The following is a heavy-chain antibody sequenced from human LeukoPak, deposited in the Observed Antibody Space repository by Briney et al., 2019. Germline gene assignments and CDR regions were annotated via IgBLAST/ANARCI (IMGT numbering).Heavy chain of an antibody. V-gene: IGHV4-39*01. CDR1: GGSISSSNYY. Sequence: SETLSLTCTVSGGSISSSNYYWGWIRQPPGKGLEWIGSIYYSGSTYYNPSLKSRVTISVDTSKNQFSLKLSSVTAADTAVYYCARQWQLARAFDIWGQGTMVTVSS. CDR2: IYYSGST. CDR3: ARQWQLARAFDI. J-gene: IGHJ3*02. D-gene: IGHD6-13*01.